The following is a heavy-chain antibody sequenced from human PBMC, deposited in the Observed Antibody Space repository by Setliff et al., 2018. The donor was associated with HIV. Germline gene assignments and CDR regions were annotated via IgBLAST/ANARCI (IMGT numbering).Heavy chain of an antibody. CDR1: VGSFSGHY. CDR3: VRESSSSSRITDWFFDL. J-gene: IGHJ2*01. V-gene: IGHV4-34*01. CDR2: INYSGST. D-gene: IGHD6-13*01. Sequence: SETLSLTCAVYVGSFSGHYWGWIRQPPGKGLEWIGEINYSGSTNYNPSLKSRVTISVDTSKNQFSLKLTSVTAADTAIYYCVRESSSSSRITDWFFDLWGRGTPVTVSS.